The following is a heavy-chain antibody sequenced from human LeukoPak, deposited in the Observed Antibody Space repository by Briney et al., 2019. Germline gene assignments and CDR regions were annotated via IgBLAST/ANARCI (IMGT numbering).Heavy chain of an antibody. D-gene: IGHD3-22*01. CDR2: ISSSSSYI. Sequence: GGSLRLSCAASGFTFSSYSMNWVRQAPGKGLEWVSSISSSSSYIYYADSMKGRFTISRDNAKNSLYLQMNSLRAEDTAVYYCASGGGYDSSGYYPFDYWGQGTLVTVSS. CDR1: GFTFSSYS. CDR3: ASGGGYDSSGYYPFDY. J-gene: IGHJ4*02. V-gene: IGHV3-21*01.